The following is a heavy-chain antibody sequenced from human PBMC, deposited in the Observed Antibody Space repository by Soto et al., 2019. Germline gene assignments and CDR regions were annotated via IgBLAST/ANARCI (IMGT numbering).Heavy chain of an antibody. CDR1: GFTFSTYS. Sequence: DVQLVESGGGLVKPGGSLRLSCAASGFTFSTYSMNWVRQAPGKGLEWVSSISSSSSYIYYADSVKGRFTISRDNAQNALYLQMNSLRAEDTAVYYCAREGGVDTAMDWFDPWGQGTLVTVSS. D-gene: IGHD5-18*01. CDR2: ISSSSSYI. J-gene: IGHJ5*02. CDR3: AREGGVDTAMDWFDP. V-gene: IGHV3-21*01.